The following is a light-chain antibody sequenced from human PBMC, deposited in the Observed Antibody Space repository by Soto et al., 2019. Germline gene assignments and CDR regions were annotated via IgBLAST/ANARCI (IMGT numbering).Light chain of an antibody. V-gene: IGLV2-14*03. CDR3: SSYTSTINV. Sequence: QSALTQPASVSGSPGQSITISCTGTSDYNSVSWYQHHPGKAPKLMSYDVSNRPSGVSNRFSGSKSGNTASLTISRLQAEDEAQYYCSSYTSTINVFGGWTQLTVL. J-gene: IGLJ3*02. CDR2: DVS. CDR1: SDYNS.